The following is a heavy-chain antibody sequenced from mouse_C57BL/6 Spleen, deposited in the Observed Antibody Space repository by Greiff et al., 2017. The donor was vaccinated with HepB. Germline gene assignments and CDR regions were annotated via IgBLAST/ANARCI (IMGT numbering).Heavy chain of an antibody. CDR2: ISDGGSYT. D-gene: IGHD2-1*01. J-gene: IGHJ3*01. CDR3: ARDVYYSFAY. V-gene: IGHV5-4*01. CDR1: GFTFSSYA. Sequence: EVQGVESGGGLVKPGGSLKLSCAASGFTFSSYAMSWVRQTPEKRLEWVATISDGGSYTYYPDNVKGRFTISRDNAKNNLYLQMSHLKSEDTAMYYCARDVYYSFAYWGQGTLVTVSA.